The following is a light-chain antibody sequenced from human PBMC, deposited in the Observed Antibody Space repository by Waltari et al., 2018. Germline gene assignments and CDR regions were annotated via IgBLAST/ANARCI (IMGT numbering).Light chain of an antibody. CDR3: QQRSNWPIT. J-gene: IGKJ5*01. V-gene: IGKV3-11*01. Sequence: DTVLTQSPATLCLSPGERVTLSCRASQSVSIYLAWYQQKPGQAPRLLIYDASNRATGIPARFSGSGSGTDVTLTISSLEPEDFAVYYCQQRSNWPITFGQGTRLDIK. CDR2: DAS. CDR1: QSVSIY.